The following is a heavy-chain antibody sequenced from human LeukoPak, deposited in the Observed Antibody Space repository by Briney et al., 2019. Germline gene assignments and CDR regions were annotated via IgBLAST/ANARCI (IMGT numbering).Heavy chain of an antibody. CDR3: ARNSGWEYCYGMDV. V-gene: IGHV3-21*01. D-gene: IGHD6-19*01. Sequence: GGSLRLSCAASGFTFSSYSMNWVRQAPGKGLEWVSSISSSSSYIYYADSVKGRFTISRDNAKNSLYLQMNSLRAEDTAVYYCARNSGWEYCYGMDVWGQGTTVTVSS. J-gene: IGHJ6*02. CDR1: GFTFSSYS. CDR2: ISSSSSYI.